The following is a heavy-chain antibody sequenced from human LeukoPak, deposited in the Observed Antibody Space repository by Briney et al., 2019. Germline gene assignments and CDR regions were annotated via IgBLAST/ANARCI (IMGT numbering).Heavy chain of an antibody. Sequence: SVKVSCKASGGTFSSYAISWVRQAPGQGLEWMGRIIPILGIANYAQKFQGRVTITADKSTSTAYMELSSLRSDDTAVYYCARDREYSSGWYVVYFDYWGQGTLVTVSS. CDR1: GGTFSSYA. CDR2: IIPILGIA. D-gene: IGHD6-19*01. CDR3: ARDREYSSGWYVVYFDY. V-gene: IGHV1-69*04. J-gene: IGHJ4*02.